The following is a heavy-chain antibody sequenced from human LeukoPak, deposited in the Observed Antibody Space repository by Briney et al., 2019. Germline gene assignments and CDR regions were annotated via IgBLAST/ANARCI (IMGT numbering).Heavy chain of an antibody. CDR3: ARRIQVPREEYYFDY. CDR1: GGTFSSYA. Sequence: GASVKVSCKASGGTFSSYAISWVRQAPGQGLEWMGGIIPIFGTANYAQKFQGRVTITTDESTSTAYMELSSLRSEDTAVYYCARRIQVPREEYYFDYWGQGTLVTVSS. V-gene: IGHV1-69*05. CDR2: IIPIFGTA. J-gene: IGHJ4*02. D-gene: IGHD5-18*01.